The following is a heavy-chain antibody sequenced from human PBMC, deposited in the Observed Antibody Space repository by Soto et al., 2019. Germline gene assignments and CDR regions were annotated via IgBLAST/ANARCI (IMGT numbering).Heavy chain of an antibody. CDR2: IYSGGST. J-gene: IGHJ6*03. Sequence: GSLRLSCAASGFTVSSNYMSWVRQAPGKGLEWVSVIYSGGSTYYADSVKGRFTISRDNSKNTLYLQMNSLRAEDTAVYYCARDRAADYGDTYYYMDVWGKGTTVT. V-gene: IGHV3-66*01. D-gene: IGHD4-17*01. CDR3: ARDRAADYGDTYYYMDV. CDR1: GFTVSSNY.